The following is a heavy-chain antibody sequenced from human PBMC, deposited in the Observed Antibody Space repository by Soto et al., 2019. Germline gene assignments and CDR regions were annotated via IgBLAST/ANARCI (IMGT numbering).Heavy chain of an antibody. D-gene: IGHD2-2*01. Sequence: QVQLVESGGGVVQPGRSLRLSCAASGFTFSTYAMHWVRQAPGKGLEWVAVLSYDGSNKYYADSVKGRFTISRDNSKNTLYLQMNSLTAEDTAVHHSPRVVPPAMYYYYRMDVWGQGTTVTVSS. CDR1: GFTFSTYA. CDR3: PRVVPPAMYYYYRMDV. J-gene: IGHJ6*02. CDR2: LSYDGSNK. V-gene: IGHV3-30*03.